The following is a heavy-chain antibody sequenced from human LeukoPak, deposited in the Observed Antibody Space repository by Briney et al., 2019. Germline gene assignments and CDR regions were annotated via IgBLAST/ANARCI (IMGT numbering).Heavy chain of an antibody. CDR3: AKDRARGTMIVVDTFDY. Sequence: GGSLRLSCAASGFTFSDYYMSWIRQAPGKRLEWVSYISSSGNIIYYADSVKGRFTISRDNAKNSLYLQMNSLRAEDTAVYYCAKDRARGTMIVVDTFDYWGQGTLVTVSS. CDR2: ISSSGNII. D-gene: IGHD3-22*01. J-gene: IGHJ4*02. V-gene: IGHV3-11*01. CDR1: GFTFSDYY.